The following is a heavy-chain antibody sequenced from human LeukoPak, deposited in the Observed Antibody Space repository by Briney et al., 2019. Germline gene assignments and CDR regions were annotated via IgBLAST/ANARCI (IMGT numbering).Heavy chain of an antibody. Sequence: SETLSLTCTVSGGSISSSSYYWGWIRQPPGKGLEWIGSIYYSGSTYYNPSLKSRVTISVDTSKNQFSLKLSSVTAADTAVYYCARGGRGLTYYFDYWGQGTLVTVSS. CDR1: GGSISSSSYY. D-gene: IGHD3-10*01. CDR3: ARGGRGLTYYFDY. V-gene: IGHV4-39*07. CDR2: IYYSGST. J-gene: IGHJ4*02.